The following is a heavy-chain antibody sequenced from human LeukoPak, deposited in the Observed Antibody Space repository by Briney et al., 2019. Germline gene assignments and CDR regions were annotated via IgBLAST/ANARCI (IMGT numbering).Heavy chain of an antibody. J-gene: IGHJ5*02. CDR2: INHSGST. Sequence: SETLSLTCAVYGGSFSGYYWSWIRQPPGKGLEWIGEINHSGSTNYNPSLKSRVTISVDTSKNQFSLKLSSVTAADTAVYYCARVCYGSGSYFLGNWFDPWGQGTLVTVSS. CDR1: GGSFSGYY. D-gene: IGHD3-10*01. CDR3: ARVCYGSGSYFLGNWFDP. V-gene: IGHV4-34*01.